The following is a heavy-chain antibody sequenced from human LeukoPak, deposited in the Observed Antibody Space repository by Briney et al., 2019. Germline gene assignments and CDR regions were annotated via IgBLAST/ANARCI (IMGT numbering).Heavy chain of an antibody. CDR2: IYYSGST. CDR1: GGSISSYY. CDR3: ARVGSSSWYYFDY. Sequence: NSSETLSLTCTVSGGSISSYYWSWIRQPPGKGLEWIGYIYYSGSTNYNPSLKSRVTISVDTSKNQFSLKLSSVTAADTAVYYCARVGSSSWYYFDYWGQGTLVTVSS. J-gene: IGHJ4*02. D-gene: IGHD6-13*01. V-gene: IGHV4-59*01.